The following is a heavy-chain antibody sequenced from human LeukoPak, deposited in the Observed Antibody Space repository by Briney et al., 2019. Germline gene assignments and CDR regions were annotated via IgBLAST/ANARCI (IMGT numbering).Heavy chain of an antibody. D-gene: IGHD6-13*01. V-gene: IGHV1-18*01. CDR3: ARDLGPKSSPKGG. J-gene: IGHJ4*02. CDR1: DYTFTNYA. CDR2: ISPYNGNT. Sequence: ASVKVSCKASDYTFTNYAINWVRQAPGQGLEWMGWISPYNGNTNYAQTFQGRVTMTTDTSTSTAYMELRSLRSDDTAVYYCARDLGPKSSPKGGWGQGTLVTVSS.